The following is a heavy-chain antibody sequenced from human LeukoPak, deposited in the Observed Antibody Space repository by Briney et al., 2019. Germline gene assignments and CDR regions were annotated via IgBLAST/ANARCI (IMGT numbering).Heavy chain of an antibody. J-gene: IGHJ6*02. D-gene: IGHD4-17*01. Sequence: SETLSLTCTVSGGPISSYYWSWIRQPPGKGLEWIGYIYYSGSTYYNPSLKSRVTISVDTSKNQFSLKLSSVTAADTAVYYCARAPDYGDYMGSYGMDVWGQGTTVTVPS. CDR1: GGPISSYY. CDR3: ARAPDYGDYMGSYGMDV. V-gene: IGHV4-59*12. CDR2: IYYSGST.